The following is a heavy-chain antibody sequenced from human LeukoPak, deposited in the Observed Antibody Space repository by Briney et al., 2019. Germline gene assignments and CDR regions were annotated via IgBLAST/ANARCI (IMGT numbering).Heavy chain of an antibody. V-gene: IGHV1-2*02. CDR1: GYTFTGYY. CDR3: AREDRYCSGGSCPEHYFDY. J-gene: IGHJ4*02. Sequence: ASVKVSCKASGYTFTGYYMHWVRQAPGQGLEWMGWINPNSGGTNYAQKFQGRVTMTRDTSISTAYMELSRLRSDDTAVYYCAREDRYCSGGSCPEHYFDYWGQGTLVTVSS. D-gene: IGHD2-15*01. CDR2: INPNSGGT.